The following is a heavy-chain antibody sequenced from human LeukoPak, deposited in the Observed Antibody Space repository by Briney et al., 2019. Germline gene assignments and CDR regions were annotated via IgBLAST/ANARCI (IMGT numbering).Heavy chain of an antibody. CDR1: GGTFSSYA. CDR2: IIPIFGTA. V-gene: IGHV1-69*13. CDR3: AKSTQRWLQPTLYYYYGMDV. Sequence: GASVKVSFKASGGTFSSYAISWVRQAPGQGLEWMGGIIPIFGTANYAQKFQGRVTITADESTSTAYMELSSLRSEDTAVYYCAKSTQRWLQPTLYYYYGMDVWGQGTTVTVSS. J-gene: IGHJ6*02. D-gene: IGHD5-24*01.